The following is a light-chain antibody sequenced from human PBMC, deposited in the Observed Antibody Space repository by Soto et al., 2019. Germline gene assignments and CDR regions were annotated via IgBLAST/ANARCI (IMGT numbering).Light chain of an antibody. CDR1: QDISSD. Sequence: DIQMTQSPSALTASVGARAPPSCQASQDISSDLNWYQQKPGTAPKLLXXDASNLETGVPSRFNGRRSGTYFTFTISSLQPQDIATYYCRHYDNFPRAITFGQGTRLEI. CDR3: RHYDNFPRAIT. J-gene: IGKJ5*01. V-gene: IGKV1-33*01. CDR2: DAS.